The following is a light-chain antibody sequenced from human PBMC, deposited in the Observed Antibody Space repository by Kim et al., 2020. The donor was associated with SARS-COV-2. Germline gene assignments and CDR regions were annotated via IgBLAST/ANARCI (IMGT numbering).Light chain of an antibody. Sequence: SVGDRVTITCRASQTIASYVNWFQQKPGKAPELLISASTASQPGVPSRFRGSGSGTGFTLTITSLQPEDSGTYYCQQGYSPPWTFGQGTKVDIK. J-gene: IGKJ1*01. CDR3: QQGYSPPWT. V-gene: IGKV1-39*01. CDR1: QTIASY. CDR2: AST.